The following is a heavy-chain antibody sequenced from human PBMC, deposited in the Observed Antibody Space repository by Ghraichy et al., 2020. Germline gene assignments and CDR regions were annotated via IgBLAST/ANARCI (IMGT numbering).Heavy chain of an antibody. J-gene: IGHJ4*02. CDR2: INPNGDTT. Sequence: ASLKVSCKASGYTFLIYYIHWVRQAPGQGLEWMRLINPNGDTTKFAQKFQGRVTMTSDTSTSTAYMEISSLKSDDTAVYYCARGDGGSPDYWGQGTLVTVSS. V-gene: IGHV1-46*03. CDR3: ARGDGGSPDY. CDR1: GYTFLIYY. D-gene: IGHD1-26*01.